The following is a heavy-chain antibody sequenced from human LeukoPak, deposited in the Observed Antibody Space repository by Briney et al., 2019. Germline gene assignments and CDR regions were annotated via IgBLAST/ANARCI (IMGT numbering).Heavy chain of an antibody. D-gene: IGHD3-10*01. CDR3: ARHITERGPTAPQDY. Sequence: PSETLSLTCTVSGGSISSSSYYWGWIRQPPGKGLEWIGSIYYSGSTYYNPSLKSRVTISVDTSKNHFSLKLSSVTAADTAVYYCARHITERGPTAPQDYWGQGTLVTVSS. CDR2: IYYSGST. J-gene: IGHJ4*02. V-gene: IGHV4-39*01. CDR1: GGSISSSSYY.